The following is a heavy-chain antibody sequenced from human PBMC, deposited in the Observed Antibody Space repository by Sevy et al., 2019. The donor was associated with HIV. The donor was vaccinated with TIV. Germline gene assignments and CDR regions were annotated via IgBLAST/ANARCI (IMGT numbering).Heavy chain of an antibody. CDR2: IKLDGSEK. Sequence: GGSLRLSCAASGFTFNRYWMSWVRQAPGKGLQWVANIKLDGSEKYYLVSVRVRFTISRDNAKNSLYLQMNSLRAEDTDVYYCARDCNSATCLWGLDVWGLGTTVTVSS. D-gene: IGHD1-26*01. CDR3: ARDCNSATCLWGLDV. CDR1: GFTFNRYW. J-gene: IGHJ6*02. V-gene: IGHV3-7*03.